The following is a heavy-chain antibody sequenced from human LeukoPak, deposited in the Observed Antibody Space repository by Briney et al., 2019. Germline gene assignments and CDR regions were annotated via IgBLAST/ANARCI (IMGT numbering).Heavy chain of an antibody. V-gene: IGHV4-59*01. CDR2: IYYGGST. CDR1: GDSIGSYY. Sequence: PSETLSLTCSVSGDSIGSYYWTWIRQSPGKGLEGSGYIYYGGSTKYSPSLKSRVSIAVDTSHNQFSLHLRSVSAADTAIYYCARGRARDGSYPWFDSWGQGTLVTVSS. J-gene: IGHJ5*01. CDR3: ARGRARDGSYPWFDS. D-gene: IGHD3-16*02.